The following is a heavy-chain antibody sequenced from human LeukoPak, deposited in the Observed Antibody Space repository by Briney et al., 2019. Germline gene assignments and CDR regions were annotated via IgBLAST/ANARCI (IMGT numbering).Heavy chain of an antibody. D-gene: IGHD3-10*01. J-gene: IGHJ4*02. Sequence: SETLSLTCTVSGGSISSYYWSWIRQPAGKGLEWIGRIYTSGSTNYNPSLKSRVTMSVDTSKNQFSLKLGSVTAADTAVYYCARDRYYYGSGSYYQYWGQGTLVTVSS. CDR2: IYTSGST. CDR3: ARDRYYYGSGSYYQY. V-gene: IGHV4-4*07. CDR1: GGSISSYY.